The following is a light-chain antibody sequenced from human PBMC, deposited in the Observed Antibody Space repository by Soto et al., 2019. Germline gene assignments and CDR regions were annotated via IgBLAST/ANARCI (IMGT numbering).Light chain of an antibody. CDR2: GAS. Sequence: EIVLTQSPGTLSVSPGERATLSCRASQSVSTSYLAWYQQKPGQAPRLLIHGASSRASGIPDRFSGSGSGTDFTLTISRLEPEDFAVYYCQQFGNSPYTFGQGTKVDIK. J-gene: IGKJ2*01. CDR3: QQFGNSPYT. V-gene: IGKV3-20*01. CDR1: QSVSTSY.